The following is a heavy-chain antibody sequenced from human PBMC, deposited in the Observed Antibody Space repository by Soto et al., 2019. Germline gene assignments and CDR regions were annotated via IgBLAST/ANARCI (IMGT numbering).Heavy chain of an antibody. J-gene: IGHJ4*02. CDR2: ISGSGGST. V-gene: IGHV3-23*01. CDR1: GFTFSSYA. D-gene: IGHD6-13*01. Sequence: GGSLRLSCAASGFTFSSYAMSWVRQAPGKGLEWVSAISGSGGSTYYADSVKGRFTISRDNSKNTLYLQMNSLRAEDTAVYYCAKDPRGYSSSWSDYWGQGTLVTVSS. CDR3: AKDPRGYSSSWSDY.